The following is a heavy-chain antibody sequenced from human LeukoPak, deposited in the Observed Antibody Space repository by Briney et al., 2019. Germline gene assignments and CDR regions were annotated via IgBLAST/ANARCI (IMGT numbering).Heavy chain of an antibody. CDR3: ARPSCSGGSCYYDY. D-gene: IGHD2-15*01. Sequence: SETLSLTCTVSGGSNSSSSYYWGWIRQPPGKGLEWIGSIYYSGSTYYNPSLKSRVTISVDTSKNQFSLKLSSVTAADTAVYYCARPSCSGGSCYYDYWGQGTLVTVSS. V-gene: IGHV4-39*01. CDR1: GGSNSSSSYY. CDR2: IYYSGST. J-gene: IGHJ4*02.